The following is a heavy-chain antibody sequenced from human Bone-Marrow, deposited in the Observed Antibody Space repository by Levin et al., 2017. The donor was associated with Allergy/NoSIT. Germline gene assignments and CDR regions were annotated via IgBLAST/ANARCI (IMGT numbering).Heavy chain of an antibody. CDR2: IKSDGSTT. Sequence: GGSLRLSCAASGFTFSNYWMHWVRQAPGKGLVWVSRIKSDGSTTNYADSVKGRFTISRDNAKNTLYLQMNSLRAEDTAVYYCARELPFDYWGQGTLVTVSS. CDR3: ARELPFDY. D-gene: IGHD2-15*01. V-gene: IGHV3-74*01. J-gene: IGHJ4*02. CDR1: GFTFSNYW.